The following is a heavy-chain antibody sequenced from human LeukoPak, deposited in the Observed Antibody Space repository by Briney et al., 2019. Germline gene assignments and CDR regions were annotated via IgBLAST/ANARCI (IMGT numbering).Heavy chain of an antibody. Sequence: SETLSLTCAVYGGSFSGYYWSWIRQPPGKGLEWIGEINHSGSTNYNPSLKSRVTISVDTSKNQFSLKLSSVTAADTAVYYCARGRRVVVAATRLYYYYMDVWGKGTTVTVSS. D-gene: IGHD2-15*01. V-gene: IGHV4-34*01. CDR3: ARGRRVVVAATRLYYYYMDV. CDR1: GGSFSGYY. J-gene: IGHJ6*03. CDR2: INHSGST.